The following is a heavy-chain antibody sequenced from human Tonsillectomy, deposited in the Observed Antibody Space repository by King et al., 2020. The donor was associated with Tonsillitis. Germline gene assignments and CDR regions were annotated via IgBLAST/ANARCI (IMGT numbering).Heavy chain of an antibody. CDR2: ISSSSSTM. V-gene: IGHV3-48*02. CDR3: AWTYWGVAFAI. Sequence: VQLVESGGGLVQPGGSLRLSCAASGFTFSSYTMDWVRQAPGKGLEWVSYISSSSSTMYYADSVKGRFTISRDNAKNSLYRQMNSLRDEDTAVYFCAWTYWGVAFAIWGQGTMVTVSS. D-gene: IGHD7-27*01. CDR1: GFTFSSYT. J-gene: IGHJ3*02.